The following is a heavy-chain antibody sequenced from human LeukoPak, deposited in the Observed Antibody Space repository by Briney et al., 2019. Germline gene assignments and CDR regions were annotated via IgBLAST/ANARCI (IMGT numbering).Heavy chain of an antibody. CDR1: GGSISSSNW. CDR3: ASRFDILTGYSAFDY. CDR2: IYHSGST. J-gene: IGHJ4*02. V-gene: IGHV4-4*02. Sequence: SETLSLTCAVSGGSISSSNWWSWVRQPPGKGLEWIGEIYHSGSTNYNPSLKSRVTISVDKSKDQFSLKLSSVTAADTAVYYCASRFDILTGYSAFDYWGQGTLVTVSS. D-gene: IGHD3-9*01.